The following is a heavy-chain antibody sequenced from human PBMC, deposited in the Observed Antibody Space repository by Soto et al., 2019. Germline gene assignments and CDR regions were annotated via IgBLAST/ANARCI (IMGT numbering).Heavy chain of an antibody. CDR1: GFTFNTHW. CDR3: ARGGAMGVDY. CDR2: IYFDGITT. V-gene: IGHV3-74*01. Sequence: PGGSLRLSCTASGFTFNTHWMHWVRQAPGKGLVWVSRIYFDGITTNYADSVKGRLTVSRDNTKNTVYLHVNTLRDEETAVYYCARGGAMGVDYWGQGTLVNVSS. J-gene: IGHJ4*02. D-gene: IGHD1-26*01.